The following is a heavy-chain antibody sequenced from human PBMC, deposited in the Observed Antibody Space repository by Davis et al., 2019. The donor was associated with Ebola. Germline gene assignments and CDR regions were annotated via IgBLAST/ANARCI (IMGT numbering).Heavy chain of an antibody. Sequence: ASVKVSCKASGYTFNNYGVSWVRQAPGHGLEWLGWISAYTGDTDHIQSLQGRLTMTTDASTTTASLQLRSLTSDDTAVYYCARGSGFWSGYFMAYFDFWGQGALVTVSS. V-gene: IGHV1-18*01. CDR3: ARGSGFWSGYFMAYFDF. CDR2: ISAYTGDT. CDR1: GYTFNNYG. J-gene: IGHJ4*02. D-gene: IGHD3-3*01.